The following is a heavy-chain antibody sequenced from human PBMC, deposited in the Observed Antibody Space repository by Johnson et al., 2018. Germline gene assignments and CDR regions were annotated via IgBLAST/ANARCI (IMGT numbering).Heavy chain of an antibody. J-gene: IGHJ6*02. CDR1: GGTFSSYA. D-gene: IGHD2-2*01. CDR2: IIPIFGTA. Sequence: QVQLVQSGAEVKKPGSSVKVSCKASGGTFSSYAISWVRQAPGQGLEWMGGIIPIFGTANYAQKFQGRVTITAGESTSTAYMELRSLRAEDTAVCYWARGCSSTSCPKDDDDGMDVWGQGTTVTVSS. V-gene: IGHV1-69*12. CDR3: ARGCSSTSCPKDDDDGMDV.